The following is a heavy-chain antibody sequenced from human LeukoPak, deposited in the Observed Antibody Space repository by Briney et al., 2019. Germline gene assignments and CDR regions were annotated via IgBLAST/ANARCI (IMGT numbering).Heavy chain of an antibody. J-gene: IGHJ4*02. Sequence: ASVKVSCKVSGSALSKISIDWVRQAPGKGLEWMGTVGHEDGTTIHTQKFQGRFNMTVDTATDTAYMEMSSLMSEDTAMYYCAPGALVFDFWGQGTLVTVSS. CDR2: VGHEDGTT. V-gene: IGHV1-24*01. CDR1: GSALSKIS. CDR3: APGALVFDF.